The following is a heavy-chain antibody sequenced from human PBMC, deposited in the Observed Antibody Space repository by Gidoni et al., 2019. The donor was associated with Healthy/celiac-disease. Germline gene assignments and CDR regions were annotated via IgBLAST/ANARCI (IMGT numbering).Heavy chain of an antibody. CDR1: GFTFSRSA. CDR2: IRSKANSYAT. Sequence: EVQLMESGGGLVQPGGSLKLSCAASGFTFSRSAMLWVRQASGKGLEWVGRIRSKANSYATAYAASVKGRFTISRDDSKNTAYLQMNSLKTEDTAVYYCTTGIRWVYSSSSSGDCYCDYWGQGTLVTVSS. CDR3: TTGIRWVYSSSSSGDCYCDY. V-gene: IGHV3-73*02. D-gene: IGHD6-6*01. J-gene: IGHJ4*02.